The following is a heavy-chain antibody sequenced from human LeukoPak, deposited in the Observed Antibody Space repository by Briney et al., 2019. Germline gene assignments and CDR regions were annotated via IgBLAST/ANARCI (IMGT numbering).Heavy chain of an antibody. CDR1: GDSISSGGYY. CDR3: ARGGDSSGYYYFDY. J-gene: IGHJ4*02. D-gene: IGHD3-22*01. CDR2: IYYSGGT. Sequence: SETLSLTCTVSGDSISSGGYYWNWIRQHPGKGLEWIGYIYYSGGTYYNPSLKSRVTISVDTSKNQFSLKLSSVTAADTAVYYCARGGDSSGYYYFDYWGQGTLVTVSS. V-gene: IGHV4-31*03.